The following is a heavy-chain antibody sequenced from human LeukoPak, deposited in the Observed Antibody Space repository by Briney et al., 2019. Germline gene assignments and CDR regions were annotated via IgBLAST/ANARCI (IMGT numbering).Heavy chain of an antibody. Sequence: ASVKVSCKASGYTFTDYYLHWVRQAPGQGLEWMGWINPNSGATDYAQEFQGRVTMTRDTSISTAYMELSRLRSDDTAVFYCARVGRNYYVHGFQHWGQGTLVTVSS. J-gene: IGHJ1*01. CDR1: GYTFTDYY. CDR2: INPNSGAT. CDR3: ARVGRNYYVHGFQH. D-gene: IGHD3-10*02. V-gene: IGHV1-2*02.